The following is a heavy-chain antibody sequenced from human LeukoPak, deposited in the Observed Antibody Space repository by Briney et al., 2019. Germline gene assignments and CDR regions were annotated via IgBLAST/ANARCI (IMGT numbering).Heavy chain of an antibody. J-gene: IGHJ6*03. V-gene: IGHV1-69*13. Sequence: ASVKVSCKASGGTFSSYAISWVRQAPGQGLEWMGGIIPTFGTANYAQKFQGRVTITADESTSTASMELSSLRSEDTAVYYCARETAGGPMDVWGKGTTVTISS. D-gene: IGHD6-13*01. CDR3: ARETAGGPMDV. CDR2: IIPTFGTA. CDR1: GGTFSSYA.